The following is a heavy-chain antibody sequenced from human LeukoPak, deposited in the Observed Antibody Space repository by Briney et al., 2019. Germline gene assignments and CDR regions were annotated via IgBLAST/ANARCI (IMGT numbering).Heavy chain of an antibody. J-gene: IGHJ6*02. CDR3: ARDAVDTANAV. CDR2: LNSDGSIT. Sequence: GGSLRLSCAASGFTFATYWMHWVRQAPGKGLVWVSHLNSDGSITSYADSVKGRFTISKDNAKNTLYLQMNSLRAEDTAVYYCARDAVDTANAVWGQGTTVTVSS. V-gene: IGHV3-74*01. CDR1: GFTFATYW. D-gene: IGHD5-18*01.